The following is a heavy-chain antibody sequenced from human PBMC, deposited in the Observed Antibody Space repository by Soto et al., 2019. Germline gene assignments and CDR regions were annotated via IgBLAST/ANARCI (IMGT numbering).Heavy chain of an antibody. Sequence: GASVKVSCKASGCTFSSYTISWVRQAPGQGLEWMGRIIPILGIANYAQKFQGRVTITADKSTSTAYMELSSLRSEDTAVYYCARAPPDFWSGFLDYWGQGTLVTVS. D-gene: IGHD3-3*01. V-gene: IGHV1-69*02. CDR3: ARAPPDFWSGFLDY. CDR2: IIPILGIA. CDR1: GCTFSSYT. J-gene: IGHJ4*02.